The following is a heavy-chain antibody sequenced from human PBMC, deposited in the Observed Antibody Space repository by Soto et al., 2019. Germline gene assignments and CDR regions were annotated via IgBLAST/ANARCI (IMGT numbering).Heavy chain of an antibody. V-gene: IGHV3-7*01. D-gene: IGHD3-3*01. CDR2: IKQDGSEQ. CDR3: ASDPSVLKDFWSGYYYGAGVDY. J-gene: IGHJ4*02. CDR1: GFTFSSYW. Sequence: EVQLVESGGGLVQPGGSLRLSCAASGFTFSSYWMSWVRQAPGKGLEWVANIKQDGSEQYYVDSVKGRFTISRDNAKNSLYLQMSSLRAEDAAVYYCASDPSVLKDFWSGYYYGAGVDYWGQGTLVTVSS.